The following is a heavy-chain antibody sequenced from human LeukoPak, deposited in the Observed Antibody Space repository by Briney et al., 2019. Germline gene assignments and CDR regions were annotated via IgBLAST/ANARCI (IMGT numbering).Heavy chain of an antibody. D-gene: IGHD5-12*01. CDR2: IRSKTNNYAT. CDR1: GFTFSGSA. CDR3: TTVATADY. J-gene: IGHJ4*02. V-gene: IGHV3-73*01. Sequence: GGSLRLSCAASGFTFSGSAMHWVRQASGKGLEWVGRIRSKTNNYATAYAASVEGRFIISRDDSKNTAYLQMNSLKTEDTAVYYCTTVATADYWGQGTLVTVSS.